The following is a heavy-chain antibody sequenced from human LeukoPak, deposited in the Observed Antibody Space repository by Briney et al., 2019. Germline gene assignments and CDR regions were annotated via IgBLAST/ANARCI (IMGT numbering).Heavy chain of an antibody. J-gene: IGHJ4*02. V-gene: IGHV3-21*01. CDR3: ARDRETYYYDSSGVY. Sequence: GXSLLISCADSGFTFSGYSMNGVREAPGKGLEWVSSISSSRIYIYYADSVKGRFTISTDNAKNSLYLQMNSLRAEDTAVYYCARDRETYYYDSSGVYWGQGTLVTVSS. CDR1: GFTFSGYS. CDR2: ISSSRIYI. D-gene: IGHD3-22*01.